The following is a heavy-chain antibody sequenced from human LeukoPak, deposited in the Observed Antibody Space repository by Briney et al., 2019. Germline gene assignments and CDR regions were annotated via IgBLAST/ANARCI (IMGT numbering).Heavy chain of an antibody. CDR2: ISSGSRYI. Sequence: PGGSLRLSCVAFGFSFRTYSINWVRQAPGKGLEWVSSISSGSRYIYYADSLKGRLTISRDNAKNSVFLEMNNLRVEDTAVYYCARKAMDALCYFDNWGQGTLVTVAS. CDR3: ARKAMDALCYFDN. D-gene: IGHD3-10*01. V-gene: IGHV3-21*01. J-gene: IGHJ4*02. CDR1: GFSFRTYS.